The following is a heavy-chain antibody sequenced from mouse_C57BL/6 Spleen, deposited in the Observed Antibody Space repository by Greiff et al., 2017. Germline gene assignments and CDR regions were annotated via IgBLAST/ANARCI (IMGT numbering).Heavy chain of an antibody. J-gene: IGHJ1*03. CDR2: ISSGGDYI. V-gene: IGHV5-9-1*02. D-gene: IGHD1-1*01. CDR1: GFTFSSYA. CDR3: TRDPSNYGSKGYFDV. Sequence: VQLKESGEGLVKPGGSLKLSCAASGFTFSSYAMSWVRQTPEERLEWVAYISSGGDYIYYADTVKGRFTISRDNARNTLYLQMSSLKSEDTAMYYCTRDPSNYGSKGYFDVWGTGTTVTVSS.